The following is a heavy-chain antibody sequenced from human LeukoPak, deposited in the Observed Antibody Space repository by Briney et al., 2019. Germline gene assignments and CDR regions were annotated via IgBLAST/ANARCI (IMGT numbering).Heavy chain of an antibody. V-gene: IGHV3-23*01. D-gene: IGHD2-21*02. CDR2: ISGSGGST. Sequence: GGSLRLSCAASGFTFSSYAMSWVRQAPGKGLEWVSAISGSGGSTYYADSVKGRFTISRNNSKNTLYLQMNSLRAEDTAVYYCAKGPYCGGDCFSRGFWFDPWGQGTQVTVSS. J-gene: IGHJ5*02. CDR1: GFTFSSYA. CDR3: AKGPYCGGDCFSRGFWFDP.